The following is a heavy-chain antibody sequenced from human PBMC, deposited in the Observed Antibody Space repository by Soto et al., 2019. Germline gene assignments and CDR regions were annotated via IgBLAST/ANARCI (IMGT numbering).Heavy chain of an antibody. Sequence: SETLSLTCTVSGGSISSYYWSWIRQPPGKGLEWIGYIYYSGSTNYNPSLKSRVTISVDTSKNQFSLKLSSVTAADTAVYYCARTRDSGTLDYWGQGTLVTVSS. CDR3: ARTRDSGTLDY. V-gene: IGHV4-59*01. J-gene: IGHJ4*02. CDR2: IYYSGST. D-gene: IGHD1-1*01. CDR1: GGSISSYY.